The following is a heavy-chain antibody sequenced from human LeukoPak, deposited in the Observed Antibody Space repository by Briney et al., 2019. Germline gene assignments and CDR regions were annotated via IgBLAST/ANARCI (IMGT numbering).Heavy chain of an antibody. V-gene: IGHV4-31*03. D-gene: IGHD5-18*01. CDR3: ARDRMDTALAFFFDY. Sequence: SETLSLTCSVSGGSIISYGYYWTWIRQYPGKGLEWIGNIFYNGTTYYNPSFKGRVPVSGDTSKNQFSLNLNSRTAADTAVYYCARDRMDTALAFFFDYWGQGTLVTVSS. J-gene: IGHJ4*02. CDR2: IFYNGTT. CDR1: GGSIISYGYY.